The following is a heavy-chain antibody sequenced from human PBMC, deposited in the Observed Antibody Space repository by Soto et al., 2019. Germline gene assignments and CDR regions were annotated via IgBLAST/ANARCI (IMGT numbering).Heavy chain of an antibody. CDR3: ARADYYDSSGFYYDC. J-gene: IGHJ4*02. Sequence: GASVKVSCKGSGYSFTRYAIHWVRQAPGQSLEWMGWINAGGGGTKYSQKLQGRVTITRDTSAITAYMELSSLRYEDTAVYYCARADYYDSSGFYYDCWGQGSLVTVSS. V-gene: IGHV1-3*01. CDR1: GYSFTRYA. D-gene: IGHD3-22*01. CDR2: INAGGGGT.